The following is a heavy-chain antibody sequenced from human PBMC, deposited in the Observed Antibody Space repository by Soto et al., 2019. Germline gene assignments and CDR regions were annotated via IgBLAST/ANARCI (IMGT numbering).Heavy chain of an antibody. V-gene: IGHV1-69-2*01. J-gene: IGHJ4*02. Sequence: EVQLVQSGAEVKKPVATVKISCNISGYTFTDYYIHWVQQAPGKGLEWMGLVDPEDGETIYAEKFQGRVTKTADTSTDTAYMELSSLRSEDTAVYYCATLSRSTGGIFDYWGQGTLVTVSS. CDR3: ATLSRSTGGIFDY. CDR2: VDPEDGET. D-gene: IGHD4-4*01. CDR1: GYTFTDYY.